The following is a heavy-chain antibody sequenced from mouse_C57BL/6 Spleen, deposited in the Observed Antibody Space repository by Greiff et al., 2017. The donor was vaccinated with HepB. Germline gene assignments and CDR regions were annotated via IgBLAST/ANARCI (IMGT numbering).Heavy chain of an antibody. V-gene: IGHV1-26*01. J-gene: IGHJ2*01. CDR1: GYTFTDYY. CDR3: ASGPGSSLDY. Sequence: EVQLQQSGPELVKPGASVKISCKASGYTFTDYYMNWVKQSQGKSLEWIGDINPNNGGTSYNQKFKGKATLTVDKSSSTAYMELRSLTSEDSAVYYCASGPGSSLDYWGQGTTLTVSS. D-gene: IGHD1-1*01. CDR2: INPNNGGT.